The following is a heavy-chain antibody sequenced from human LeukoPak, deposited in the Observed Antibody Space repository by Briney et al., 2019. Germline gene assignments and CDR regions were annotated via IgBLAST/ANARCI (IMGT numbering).Heavy chain of an antibody. CDR2: INHSGST. CDR3: ARGRVNGGSSKNYYFDY. V-gene: IGHV4-34*01. CDR1: GGSFSGYY. J-gene: IGHJ4*02. D-gene: IGHD2-15*01. Sequence: TSETLSLTCAVYGGSFSGYYWSWIRQPPGRGLEWIGEINHSGSTNYNPSLKSRVTISVDTSKNQFSLKLSSVTAADTAVYYCARGRVNGGSSKNYYFDYWGQGTQVTVSS.